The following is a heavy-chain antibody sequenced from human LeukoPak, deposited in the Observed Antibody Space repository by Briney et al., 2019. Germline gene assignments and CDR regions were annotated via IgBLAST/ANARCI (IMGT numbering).Heavy chain of an antibody. D-gene: IGHD3-10*01. CDR2: ISYDGTYE. J-gene: IGHJ4*02. CDR1: GFSFHYYA. V-gene: IGHV3-30-3*01. Sequence: PGRSLRLSCAASGFSFHYYAMHWVRQAPGKGLEWVAVISYDGTYEYYADSVKGRLTISRDNSKNTLYMQMNSLRPEDTAVYYCARPIDNGSGSYYFPYWGQGTLVTVSS. CDR3: ARPIDNGSGSYYFPY.